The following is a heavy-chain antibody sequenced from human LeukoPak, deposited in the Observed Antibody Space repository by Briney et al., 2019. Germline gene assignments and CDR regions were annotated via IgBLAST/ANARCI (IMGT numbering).Heavy chain of an antibody. CDR3: ARGRTGFTWFDP. CDR1: GFTFSSYS. V-gene: IGHV3-21*01. Sequence: PGRSLRLSCAASGFTFSSYSMNWVRQAPGKGLEWVSAISSSSSYIYYADSVKGRFTISRDNAKNSLYLQMNSLRAEDTAVYYCARGRTGFTWFDPWGQGTLVTVSS. D-gene: IGHD3/OR15-3a*01. J-gene: IGHJ5*02. CDR2: ISSSSSYI.